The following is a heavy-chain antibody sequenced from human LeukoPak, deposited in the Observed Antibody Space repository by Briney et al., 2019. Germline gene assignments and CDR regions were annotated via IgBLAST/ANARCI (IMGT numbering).Heavy chain of an antibody. J-gene: IGHJ5*02. CDR3: ARGGYCSRTSCFSSLGFDP. V-gene: IGHV4-34*01. CDR2: INHSGST. CDR1: GGSFSGYY. D-gene: IGHD2-2*03. Sequence: PSETLCVTCAVYGGSFSGYYWSWIRQPPGKGLEWIGEINHSGSTNYNPSLKSRVTISVDTSKSQFSLKLSSVTAADTAVYCCARGGYCSRTSCFSSLGFDPWGQGTLVTVSS.